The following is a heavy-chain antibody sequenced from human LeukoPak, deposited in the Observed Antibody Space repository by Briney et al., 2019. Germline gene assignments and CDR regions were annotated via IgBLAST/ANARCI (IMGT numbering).Heavy chain of an antibody. CDR1: GFTVNY. D-gene: IGHD1-14*01. Sequence: GGSLRLSCAASGFTVNYMTWVRQAPGKGLEWVSVIYNGGTTYYADSVKGRFIISRDNSENTLYLQMNSLRAEDTAVYYCARGTSEAFRSLDSWGQGTLVTVSS. V-gene: IGHV3-66*01. J-gene: IGHJ4*02. CDR3: ARGTSEAFRSLDS. CDR2: IYNGGTT.